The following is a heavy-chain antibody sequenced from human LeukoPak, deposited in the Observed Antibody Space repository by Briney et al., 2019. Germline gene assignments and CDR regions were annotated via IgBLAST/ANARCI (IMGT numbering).Heavy chain of an antibody. J-gene: IGHJ4*02. V-gene: IGHV3-30*03. CDR1: GFTFSSYG. Sequence: GGSLRLSCAASGFTFSSYGVHWVRQAPGKGLEWVAVISYDGSNKYYADSVKGRFTISRDNSKNTLYLQMNSLRAEDTAVYYCERENGGSGPVTYYFDYWGQGTLVTVSS. D-gene: IGHD6-19*01. CDR3: ERENGGSGPVTYYFDY. CDR2: ISYDGSNK.